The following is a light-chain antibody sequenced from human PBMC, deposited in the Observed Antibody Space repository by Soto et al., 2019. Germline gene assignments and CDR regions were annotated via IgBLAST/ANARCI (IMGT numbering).Light chain of an antibody. CDR2: DVN. Sequence: QSVLTQPRSVSGSPGQSVTISCTGTSSDVGAYNYVSWYQQHPGKAPKLMIYDVNERPSGVPDRFSGSKSGNTASLTISGLQAEDEADYYCCSYAGSYVVFGGGTKLTVL. CDR3: CSYAGSYVV. J-gene: IGLJ2*01. CDR1: SSDVGAYNY. V-gene: IGLV2-11*01.